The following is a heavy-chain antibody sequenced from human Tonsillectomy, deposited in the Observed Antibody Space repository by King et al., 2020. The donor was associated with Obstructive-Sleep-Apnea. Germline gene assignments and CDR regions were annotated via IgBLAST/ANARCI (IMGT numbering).Heavy chain of an antibody. Sequence: VQLQQWGAGLLKPSETLSLTCAVYGGSFSDYYWSWIRQPPGKGLEWIGEINHSGSTSYNPSLKSRVTISLDTSKNQFSLRLSSVPAADTAVYYCAKGYSTSWYGHNWFDPWGQGTLVTVSS. J-gene: IGHJ5*02. V-gene: IGHV4-34*01. CDR1: GGSFSDYY. CDR2: INHSGST. CDR3: AKGYSTSWYGHNWFDP. D-gene: IGHD6-13*01.